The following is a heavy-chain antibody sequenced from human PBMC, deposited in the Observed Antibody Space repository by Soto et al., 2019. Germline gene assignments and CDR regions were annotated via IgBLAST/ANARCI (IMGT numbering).Heavy chain of an antibody. Sequence: EVQLVESGGGLVQPGGPLRLSCAASGFTVSSKHMSCVRQAPGKGLEWDSIIYSGTGTYYADSVKGRFTISRDNSKNTLYLQMNSLRAEDTAVYYCATGVGIDFDSWVQGTLVTVSS. D-gene: IGHD2-21*01. V-gene: IGHV3-66*01. CDR1: GFTVSSKH. CDR3: ATGVGIDFDS. CDR2: IYSGTGT. J-gene: IGHJ4*02.